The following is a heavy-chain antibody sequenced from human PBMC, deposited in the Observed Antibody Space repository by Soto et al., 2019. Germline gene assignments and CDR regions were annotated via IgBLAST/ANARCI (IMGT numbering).Heavy chain of an antibody. D-gene: IGHD3-10*01. J-gene: IGHJ4*02. V-gene: IGHV3-30-3*01. CDR1: GFTFSSYA. CDR2: ISYDGSNK. Sequence: QVQLVESGGGVVQPGRSLRLSCAASGFTFSSYAMHWVRQAPGKGLEWVAVISYDGSNKYYADSVKGRFTISRDNSKNTLYLQMNSLRAEDTAVYYCARPRGGYVGVDFFDYWGQGTLVTVSS. CDR3: ARPRGGYVGVDFFDY.